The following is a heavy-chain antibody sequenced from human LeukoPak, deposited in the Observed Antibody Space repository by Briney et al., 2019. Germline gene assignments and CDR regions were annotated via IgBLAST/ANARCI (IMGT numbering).Heavy chain of an antibody. D-gene: IGHD3-3*01. Sequence: PGRSLRLSCAASGFTFSSYGMHWVRQAPGKGLEWVAVIGNNGQAKYYADSVRGRFTISRDNPENTLYLQMDSLRAEDTAVYYCAKEEACGVNAFDFWGQGILVTVSS. V-gene: IGHV3-30*18. J-gene: IGHJ4*02. CDR2: IGNNGQAK. CDR1: GFTFSSYG. CDR3: AKEEACGVNAFDF.